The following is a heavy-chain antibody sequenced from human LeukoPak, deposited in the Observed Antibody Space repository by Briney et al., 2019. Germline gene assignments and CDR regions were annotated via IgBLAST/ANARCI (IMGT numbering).Heavy chain of an antibody. CDR2: INHSGST. Sequence: SETLSLTWADYGGSFSGYYWSWIRQPPGKGLEWIGEINHSGSTNYNPSLKSRVTISVDTSKNQFSLKLSSVTAADTAVYYCARGGRLRSITFDYWGQGTLVTVSS. CDR1: GGSFSGYY. V-gene: IGHV4-34*01. D-gene: IGHD4-17*01. J-gene: IGHJ4*02. CDR3: ARGGRLRSITFDY.